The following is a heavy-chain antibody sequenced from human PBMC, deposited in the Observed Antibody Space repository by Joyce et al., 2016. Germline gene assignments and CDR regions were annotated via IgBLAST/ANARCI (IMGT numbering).Heavy chain of an antibody. V-gene: IGHV3-9*01. CDR1: GFTFDDYA. D-gene: IGHD1-1*01. J-gene: IGHJ4*02. CDR2: ISWDSASI. Sequence: EVQLVESGGGLVQPGGCLRLSCAASGFTFDDYAIHWVRQVQGNGLEWVSGISWDSASIGYADSVKGLFTISRDNVKNSLVLQMNSLTAEDSALYYCAKAALERSLRMHGAHFEEWGQGTLVTVSS. CDR3: AKAALERSLRMHGAHFEE.